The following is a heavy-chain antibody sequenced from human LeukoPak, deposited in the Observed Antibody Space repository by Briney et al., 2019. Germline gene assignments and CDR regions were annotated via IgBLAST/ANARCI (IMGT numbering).Heavy chain of an antibody. D-gene: IGHD6-19*01. CDR3: ARDVGIAVAFGAFDI. CDR2: IKTDGSIA. Sequence: GGSLRLSCAASGFSFSFYWMHWVRQAPGKGPVWVSRIKTDGSIADYADSVKGRFTISRDNAKNSLYLQMNSLRAEDTAVYYCARDVGIAVAFGAFDIWGQGTMVTVSS. J-gene: IGHJ3*02. CDR1: GFSFSFYW. V-gene: IGHV3-74*01.